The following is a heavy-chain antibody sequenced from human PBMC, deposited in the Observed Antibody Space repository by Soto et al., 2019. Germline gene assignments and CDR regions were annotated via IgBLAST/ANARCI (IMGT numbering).Heavy chain of an antibody. CDR1: GFTFSSYA. CDR2: ISGSGGST. Sequence: PGGSLRLSCAASGFTFSSYAMSWVRQAPGKGLEWVSAISGSGGSTYYADSVKGRFTISRDNSKNTLYLQMNSLRAEDTAVYYCAKDRRNGYNMPILDYWGQGTLVTVSS. CDR3: AKDRRNGYNMPILDY. J-gene: IGHJ4*02. D-gene: IGHD5-12*01. V-gene: IGHV3-23*01.